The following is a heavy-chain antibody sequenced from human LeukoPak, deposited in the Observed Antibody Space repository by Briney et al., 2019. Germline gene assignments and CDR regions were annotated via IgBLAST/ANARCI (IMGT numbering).Heavy chain of an antibody. CDR3: ARDNSGYDFRQAHYYYYGMDV. V-gene: IGHV4-59*01. CDR2: IYYSGST. J-gene: IGHJ6*02. D-gene: IGHD5-12*01. CDR1: SGSISSYY. Sequence: PSETLSLTCTVSSGSISSYYWSWIRQPPGKALEYIGYIYYSGSTNYNPSLKSRVTISIDTSKNQFSLKLSSVTAADTAVYYCARDNSGYDFRQAHYYYYGMDVWGQGTTVTVSS.